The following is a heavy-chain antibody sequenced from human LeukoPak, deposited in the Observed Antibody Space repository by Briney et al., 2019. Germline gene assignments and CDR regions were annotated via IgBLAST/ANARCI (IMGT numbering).Heavy chain of an antibody. J-gene: IGHJ4*02. Sequence: AGGSLRLSCAASGFTFSASAIHWVRQASGKGLEWVGGVRSKSNDYATTYGASVKGRFTISRDDSKNTAYLQMNSLKTEDTAVYYCARHEMYDDISAYEYFFDYWGQGTLVTVSS. CDR3: ARHEMYDDISAYEYFFDY. CDR2: VRSKSNDYAT. V-gene: IGHV3-73*01. CDR1: GFTFSASA. D-gene: IGHD3-22*01.